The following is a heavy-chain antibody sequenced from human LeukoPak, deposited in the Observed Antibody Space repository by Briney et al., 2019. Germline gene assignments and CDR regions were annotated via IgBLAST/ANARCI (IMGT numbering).Heavy chain of an antibody. V-gene: IGHV3-21*01. J-gene: IGHJ6*03. CDR3: ARDPYSGSYGNYYYYFMDV. CDR1: GFTFSSYI. Sequence: GGSLRLSCTASGFTFSSYIMNWVRQAPGKGLECFSSITSCSSYIYYADSVKGRFTISRDNAKNSLYLQMNSLRAEDTAVYYCARDPYSGSYGNYYYYFMDVWGKGTTVTISS. D-gene: IGHD1-26*01. CDR2: ITSCSSYI.